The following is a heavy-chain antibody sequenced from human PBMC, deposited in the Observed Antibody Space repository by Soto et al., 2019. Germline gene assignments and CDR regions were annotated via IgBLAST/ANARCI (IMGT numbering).Heavy chain of an antibody. CDR2: IIPVFGSA. CDR3: ARGAATKIVVVMYDAFEI. V-gene: IGHV1-69*12. D-gene: IGHD3-22*01. Sequence: QVQLVQSGAEVKKPGSSVKVSCEASGATLNTFINYGITWVRQAPGQGLEWMGGIIPVFGSAHYAQKFQGRVTISEDESTRTAYMELSSLRSDDTAVYYCARGAATKIVVVMYDAFEIWGQGTMVTVSS. CDR1: GATLNTFINYG. J-gene: IGHJ3*02.